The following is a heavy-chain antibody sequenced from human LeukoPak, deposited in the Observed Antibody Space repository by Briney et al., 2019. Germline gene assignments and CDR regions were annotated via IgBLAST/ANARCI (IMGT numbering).Heavy chain of an antibody. CDR2: ISYDGSNK. V-gene: IGHV3-30*03. J-gene: IGHJ5*02. Sequence: GGSLRLSCAASGFTFSSYGMHWVRQAPGKGLEWVAVISYDGSNKYYADSVKGRFTISRDNSKNTLYLQMNSLRAEDTAVYYCAREARITMIVVADHDPWGQGTLVTVSS. D-gene: IGHD3-22*01. CDR3: AREARITMIVVADHDP. CDR1: GFTFSSYG.